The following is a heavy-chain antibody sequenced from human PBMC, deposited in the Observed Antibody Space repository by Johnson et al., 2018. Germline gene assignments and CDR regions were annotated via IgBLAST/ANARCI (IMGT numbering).Heavy chain of an antibody. D-gene: IGHD2-15*01. Sequence: QLVESGGGLIQPGRSLRLSCTASGFTFGDYAMSWFRQAPGKGLEWVGFIKSKTYGGTTEYAASGKGRFTISRDDSESIAYLQMNSLKTEDTCVYYCTRGGYSPAVWGQGTMVTVSS. J-gene: IGHJ3*01. CDR1: GFTFGDYA. CDR3: TRGGYSPAV. CDR2: IKSKTYGGTT. V-gene: IGHV3-49*03.